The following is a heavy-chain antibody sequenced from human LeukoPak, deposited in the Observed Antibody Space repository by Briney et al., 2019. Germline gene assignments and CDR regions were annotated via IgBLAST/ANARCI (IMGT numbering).Heavy chain of an antibody. CDR1: GYTFTGYY. Sequence: ASVKVSCKASGYTFTGYYMHWVRQAPGQGLEWMGWINPNSGGTNYAQKFQGRVTMTIDTSISTAYMELSRLKSDDTAVYYCARGNSYGSYWFDPWGQGTLVTVSS. V-gene: IGHV1-2*02. CDR2: INPNSGGT. D-gene: IGHD5-18*01. CDR3: ARGNSYGSYWFDP. J-gene: IGHJ5*02.